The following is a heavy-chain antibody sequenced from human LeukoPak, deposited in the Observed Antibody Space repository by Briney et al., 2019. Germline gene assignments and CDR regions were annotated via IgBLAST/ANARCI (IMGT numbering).Heavy chain of an antibody. CDR2: ISASGAST. D-gene: IGHD2-2*01. V-gene: IGHV3-23*01. CDR1: GFTFSSYA. CDR3: AKDAAGPIRVPAARNPEYFQH. Sequence: PGGSLRLSCAASGFTFSSYAMSWVRQAPGKGLEWVSGISASGASTYDADSGKGRFTISRDNSKNTLYLQMNSLRAEDTAVYYCAKDAAGPIRVPAARNPEYFQHWGQGTLVTVSS. J-gene: IGHJ1*01.